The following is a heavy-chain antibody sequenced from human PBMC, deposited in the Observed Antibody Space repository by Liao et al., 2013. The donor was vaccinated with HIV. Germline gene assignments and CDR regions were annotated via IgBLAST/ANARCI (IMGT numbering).Heavy chain of an antibody. J-gene: IGHJ5*02. D-gene: IGHD2-15*01. CDR1: GGSISSGSYY. CDR3: ARSMLLRPNWFDP. Sequence: QVQLQESGPGLVKPSQTLSLTCTVSGGSISSGSYYWSWIRQPAGKGLEWIGRIYTSGSTYYNPSLKSRVTISVDTSKNQFSLKLSSVTAADTAVYYCARSMLLRPNWFDPWGQGTLVTVSS. V-gene: IGHV4-61*02. CDR2: IYTSGST.